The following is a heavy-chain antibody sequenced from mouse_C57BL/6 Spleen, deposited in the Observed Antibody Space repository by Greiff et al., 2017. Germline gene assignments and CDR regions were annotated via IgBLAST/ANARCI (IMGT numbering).Heavy chain of an antibody. CDR1: GFSLTSYG. D-gene: IGHD3-2*02. V-gene: IGHV2-2*01. Sequence: QVHVKQSGPGLVQPSQSLSITCTVSGFSLTSYGVHWVRQSPGTGLEWLGVIWSGGSTDYTAAFISRLSISKDNSKSQVFFKMNSLQADDTAIYYCARQLRPLYAMDYWGQGTSVTVSS. CDR2: IWSGGST. J-gene: IGHJ4*01. CDR3: ARQLRPLYAMDY.